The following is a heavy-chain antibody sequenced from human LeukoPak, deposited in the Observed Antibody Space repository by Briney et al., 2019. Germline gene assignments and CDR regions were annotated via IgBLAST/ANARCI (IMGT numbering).Heavy chain of an antibody. CDR3: ARAPPDYDILTGYSNWFDP. D-gene: IGHD3-9*01. J-gene: IGHJ5*02. V-gene: IGHV1-69*01. CDR1: GGTFSSYA. Sequence: ASEKVSCKASGGTFSSYAISWVRHAPGQGLEWMGGIIPIFGTANYAQKFQGRVTITADESTSTAYMELSSLRSEDTAVYYCARAPPDYDILTGYSNWFDPWGQGTLVTVSS. CDR2: IIPIFGTA.